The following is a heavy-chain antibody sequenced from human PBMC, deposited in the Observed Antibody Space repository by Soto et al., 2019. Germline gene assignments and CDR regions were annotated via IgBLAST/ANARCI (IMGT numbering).Heavy chain of an antibody. V-gene: IGHV4-39*01. CDR2: IYYTGNT. D-gene: IGHD6-19*01. Sequence: QLQLQESGPGLVKPSETLSLTCAFSGGSISSSSYYWGWIRQPPGKGLEWIGSIYYTGNTYYTPSLQSRVAISVDTSKNQFSLKLNSVTAADTAVYYCARRTVNIRTFYSGLKTHCFDYWGQGALVTVSS. J-gene: IGHJ4*02. CDR1: GGSISSSSYY. CDR3: ARRTVNIRTFYSGLKTHCFDY.